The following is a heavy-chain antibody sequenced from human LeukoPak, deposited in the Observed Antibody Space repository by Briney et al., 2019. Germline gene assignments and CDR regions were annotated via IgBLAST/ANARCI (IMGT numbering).Heavy chain of an antibody. Sequence: GRSLLLSCAASGFTFSNYGMHWVRQAPGKGLEWVAVTSYDGSNKYYADSVKGRFTISRDNSKNTLYLQMNSLRTEDTAVYYCAKSYSGSYYGTFDYWGQGTLVTVSS. D-gene: IGHD1-26*01. CDR1: GFTFSNYG. CDR2: TSYDGSNK. CDR3: AKSYSGSYYGTFDY. J-gene: IGHJ4*02. V-gene: IGHV3-30*18.